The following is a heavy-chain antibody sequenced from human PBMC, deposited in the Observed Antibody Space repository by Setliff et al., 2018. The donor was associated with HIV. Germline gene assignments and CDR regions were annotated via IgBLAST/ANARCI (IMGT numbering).Heavy chain of an antibody. D-gene: IGHD3-9*01. V-gene: IGHV1-8*01. J-gene: IGHJ6*02. CDR3: ARTPNDILTGYIPYYYYYGMDV. Sequence: ASVKVSCKASGGTFSSHAISWVRQATGQGLEWMGWMNPNSGNTGYAQKFRGRVTITRNTSISTAYMELSSLRSEDTAVYYCARTPNDILTGYIPYYYYYGMDVWGQGTTVTVSS. CDR1: GGTFSSHA. CDR2: MNPNSGNT.